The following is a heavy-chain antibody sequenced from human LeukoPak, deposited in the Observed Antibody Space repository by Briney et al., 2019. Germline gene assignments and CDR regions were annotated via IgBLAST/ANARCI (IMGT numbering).Heavy chain of an antibody. D-gene: IGHD3-10*01. V-gene: IGHV3-53*01. CDR3: ARDSYYGSGSYYRYTFDY. CDR1: GLTVNRNC. CDR2: IYGGGGT. Sequence: GGSLRLSCAASGLTVNRNCMGWVRQAPGKGLEWVSLIYGGGGTYYANSVKGRFTISRDYSKNTLYLQMNSLRVEDTAVYYCARDSYYGSGSYYRYTFDYWGQGTLVTVSS. J-gene: IGHJ4*02.